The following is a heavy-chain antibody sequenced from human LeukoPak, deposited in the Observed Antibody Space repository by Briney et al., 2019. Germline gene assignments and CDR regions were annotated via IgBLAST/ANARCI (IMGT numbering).Heavy chain of an antibody. CDR2: MNPNSGNT. Sequence: ASVTVSCKASGYTFTSYDINWVRQATGQGLEWMGWMNPNSGNTGYAQKFQGRVTMTRNTSISTAYMELSSLRSEDTAVYYCARDGAAARRSGSHYYYGMDVWGQGTTVTVSS. CDR1: GYTFTSYD. J-gene: IGHJ6*02. CDR3: ARDGAAARRSGSHYYYGMDV. V-gene: IGHV1-8*01. D-gene: IGHD6-6*01.